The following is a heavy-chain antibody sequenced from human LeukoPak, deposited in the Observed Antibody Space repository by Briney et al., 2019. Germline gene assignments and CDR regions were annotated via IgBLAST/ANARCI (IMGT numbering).Heavy chain of an antibody. CDR3: ARQKRRAAGLPLDY. CDR2: INHSEST. CDR1: GGSFSGYY. D-gene: IGHD6-13*01. J-gene: IGHJ4*02. V-gene: IGHV4-34*01. Sequence: SETLSLTCAVSGGSFSGYYWSWIRQPPGKGLEWIGEINHSESTNNNPSLKSQVTISVDTSKNQFALKLSSVTAADTAVYYCARQKRRAAGLPLDYGGQGTLVTVSS.